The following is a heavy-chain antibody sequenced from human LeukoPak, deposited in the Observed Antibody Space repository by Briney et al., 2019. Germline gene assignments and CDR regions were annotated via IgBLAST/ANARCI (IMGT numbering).Heavy chain of an antibody. CDR1: GFAFSNYW. CDR3: ARVLYDFWSGYYYDY. D-gene: IGHD3-3*01. CDR2: IKQDGSEK. V-gene: IGHV3-7*01. Sequence: GRSLRLSCAASGFAFSNYWMGWVRQAPGKGLEWVANIKQDGSEKYYVDSVKGRFTISRDNAKNALYLQMNSLRAEDTAVYYCARVLYDFWSGYYYDYWGQGTLVTVSS. J-gene: IGHJ4*02.